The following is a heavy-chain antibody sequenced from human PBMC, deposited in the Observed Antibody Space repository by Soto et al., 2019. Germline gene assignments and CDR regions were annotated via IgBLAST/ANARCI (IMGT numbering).Heavy chain of an antibody. V-gene: IGHV3-30-3*01. CDR2: ISYDGSNK. CDR3: AREMRGYSSSTGYYYYYYGMDV. CDR1: GFTFSSYA. Sequence: SLRLSCAASGFTFSSYAMHWVRQAPGKGLEWVAVISYDGSNKYYADSVKGRFTISRDNSKNTLYLQMNSLRAEDTAVYYCAREMRGYSSSTGYYYYYYGMDVWGQGTTVTVSS. D-gene: IGHD6-13*01. J-gene: IGHJ6*02.